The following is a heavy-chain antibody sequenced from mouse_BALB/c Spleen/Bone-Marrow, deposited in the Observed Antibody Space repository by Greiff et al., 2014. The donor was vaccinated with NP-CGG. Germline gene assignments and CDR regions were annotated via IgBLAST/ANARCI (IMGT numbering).Heavy chain of an antibody. CDR2: ISNKANGYTT. D-gene: IGHD2-12*01. CDR1: GFTFTDYY. V-gene: IGHV7-3*02. CDR3: ARNYDGAMDY. Sequence: EVQGVESGGGLVQPGGSLRLSCATSGFTFTDYYMSWVRQPPGKALEWLGFISNKANGYTTEYSASVKGRFTISRDNSQSILYLQMNTLRAEDSATYYCARNYDGAMDYWGQGTSVTVSS. J-gene: IGHJ4*01.